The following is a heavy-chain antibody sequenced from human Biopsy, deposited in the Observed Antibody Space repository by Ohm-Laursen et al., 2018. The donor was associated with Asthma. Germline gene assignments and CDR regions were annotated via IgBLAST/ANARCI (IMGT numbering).Heavy chain of an antibody. CDR1: GGSFSNFA. CDR2: ILTKFDIT. D-gene: IGHD3-22*01. CDR3: ARPYDTDSYPVLVLDY. Sequence: AASVKVSCKASGGSFSNFAFSWVRQAPGHGLEWMGTILTKFDITSYAEKFQGRVTITADKSTSTTYMELSRLRSEDTAVYYCARPYDTDSYPVLVLDYWGQGTLVTVSS. V-gene: IGHV1-69*04. J-gene: IGHJ4*02.